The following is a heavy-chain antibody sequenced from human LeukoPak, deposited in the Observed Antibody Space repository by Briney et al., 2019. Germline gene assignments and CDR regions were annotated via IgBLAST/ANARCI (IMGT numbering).Heavy chain of an antibody. Sequence: GGSLRLSCAASGFTFSSYGMHWVRQAPGKGLEWLALIWYDGSNPYYADSVKGRFTISRDNSKNTLYLQMNCLRPEDTAVYYCARPYTGSYYYDYWGQGTLATVSS. J-gene: IGHJ4*02. V-gene: IGHV3-33*01. CDR1: GFTFSSYG. D-gene: IGHD1-26*01. CDR2: IWYDGSNP. CDR3: ARPYTGSYYYDY.